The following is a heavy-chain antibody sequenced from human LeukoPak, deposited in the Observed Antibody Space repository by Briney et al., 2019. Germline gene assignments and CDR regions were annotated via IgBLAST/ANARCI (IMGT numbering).Heavy chain of an antibody. CDR2: INYSANT. D-gene: IGHD3-16*01. J-gene: IGHJ5*02. V-gene: IGHV4-39*01. Sequence: SETLSLTCTVSGGSISSNNYYWGWIRQPPGEGLQWIGSINYSANTYYNPSLKSRVTISVDTSKNQFFLKLTSVTAADTAVYYCARQFFTPQGGFDPWGQGTLVTVSS. CDR1: GGSISSNNYY. CDR3: ARQFFTPQGGFDP.